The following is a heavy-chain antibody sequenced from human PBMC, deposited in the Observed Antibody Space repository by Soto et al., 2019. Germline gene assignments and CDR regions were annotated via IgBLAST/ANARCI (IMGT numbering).Heavy chain of an antibody. CDR2: INAGNGNT. J-gene: IGHJ4*02. D-gene: IGHD3-22*01. V-gene: IGHV1-3*01. CDR1: GYTFTSYA. CDR3: ARESLRSSPMYYYDSSGTRSPLDY. Sequence: ASVKVSCKASGYTFTSYAMHWVRQAPGQRLEWMGWINAGNGNTKYSQKFQGRVTITRDTSASTAYMELSSLRSEDTAVYYCARESLRSSPMYYYDSSGTRSPLDYWGQGTLVTVSS.